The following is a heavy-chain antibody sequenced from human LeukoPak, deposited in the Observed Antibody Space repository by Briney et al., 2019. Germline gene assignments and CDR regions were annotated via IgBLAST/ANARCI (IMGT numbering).Heavy chain of an antibody. D-gene: IGHD2-2*01. Sequence: SETLSLTCTVSGGSISSYYWSWIRQPPGKGLEWIGYIYYSGSTNYNPSLKSRVTISVDTSKNQFPLKLSSVTAADTAVYYCARVSTPGRFFHGWFDPWGQGTLVTVSS. CDR3: ARVSTPGRFFHGWFDP. CDR2: IYYSGST. CDR1: GGSISSYY. J-gene: IGHJ5*02. V-gene: IGHV4-59*01.